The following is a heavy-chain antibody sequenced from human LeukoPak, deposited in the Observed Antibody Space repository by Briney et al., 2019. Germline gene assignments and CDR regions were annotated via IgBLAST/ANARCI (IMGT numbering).Heavy chain of an antibody. CDR1: GFTVSSNY. V-gene: IGHV3-53*04. Sequence: GGSLRLSCAASGFTVSSNYMSWVRQAPGKGLEWVSGIYSGRSTYYAASVKSRFTISRHNSKDTMYLQMNSLRAEDTAVYYCARTSTSPLAYYDYGMDVWGQGTTVTVSS. D-gene: IGHD2/OR15-2a*01. J-gene: IGHJ6*02. CDR2: IYSGRST. CDR3: ARTSTSPLAYYDYGMDV.